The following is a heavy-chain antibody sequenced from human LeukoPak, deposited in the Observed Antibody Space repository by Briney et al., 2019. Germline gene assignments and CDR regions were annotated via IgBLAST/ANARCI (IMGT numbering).Heavy chain of an antibody. V-gene: IGHV1-18*01. D-gene: IGHD3-9*01. J-gene: IGHJ4*02. CDR3: ARPRYDILTGYYLGFGYFDY. Sequence: GASVKVSCKASGYTFTSYGISWVRQAPGQGLEWMGWISAYNGNTNYAQKLQGRVTMTTDTSTSTAYMEPRSLRSDDTAVYYCARPRYDILTGYYLGFGYFDYWGQGTLVTVSS. CDR1: GYTFTSYG. CDR2: ISAYNGNT.